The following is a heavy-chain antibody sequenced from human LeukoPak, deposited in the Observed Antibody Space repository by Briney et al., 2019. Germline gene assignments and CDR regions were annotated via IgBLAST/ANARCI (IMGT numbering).Heavy chain of an antibody. Sequence: SETLSLTCAVYGGSFSGYYWSWIRQPPGKGLEWIGEIHHSGSTNYNPSIKSRVTISVDTFKNQFSLKLSSVTAADTAVYYCARVGWKYYDFWSGYSTAFDIWGQGTMVTVSS. CDR2: IHHSGST. D-gene: IGHD3-3*01. CDR1: GGSFSGYY. J-gene: IGHJ3*02. V-gene: IGHV4-34*01. CDR3: ARVGWKYYDFWSGYSTAFDI.